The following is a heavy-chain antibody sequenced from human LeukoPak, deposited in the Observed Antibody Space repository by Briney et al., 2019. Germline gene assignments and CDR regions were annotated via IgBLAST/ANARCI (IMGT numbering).Heavy chain of an antibody. V-gene: IGHV4-59*01. Sequence: SETLSLTCTVFGGTISSYYWSWIRQPPGKGLEWIGYIYYSGSTNYSPSLKSRVTISVDTSKNQFSLKLSSVTAADTAVYYCARCGYNFYFDYWGQGTLVTVSS. CDR1: GGTISSYY. CDR2: IYYSGST. J-gene: IGHJ4*02. D-gene: IGHD5-24*01. CDR3: ARCGYNFYFDY.